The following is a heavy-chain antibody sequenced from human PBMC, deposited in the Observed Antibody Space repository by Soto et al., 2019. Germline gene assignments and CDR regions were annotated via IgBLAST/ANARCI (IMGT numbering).Heavy chain of an antibody. V-gene: IGHV1-69*06. J-gene: IGHJ3*02. CDR2: TIPVFNTA. Sequence: QVQLEQSGAEVKKPGSSVKVSRKASGGTLSDHGVAWLRQAPGQGLEWMGGTIPVFNTAKYAQKFQGRVTVAADKFTNIADMELSSLRSEDTAFYFCARGVYGSGNYYTGPSAFDIWGQGTMVIVSS. D-gene: IGHD3-10*01. CDR1: GGTLSDHG. CDR3: ARGVYGSGNYYTGPSAFDI.